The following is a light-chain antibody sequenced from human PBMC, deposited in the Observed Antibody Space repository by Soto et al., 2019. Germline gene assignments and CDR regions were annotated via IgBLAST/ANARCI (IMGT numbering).Light chain of an antibody. V-gene: IGLV8-61*01. CDR2: STN. CDR3: VLYMGSGIWV. J-gene: IGLJ3*02. CDR1: SGSVSTSYY. Sequence: QAVVTQEPSFSVSPGRTVTLTCGLTSGSVSTSYYPSWYQQTPGQAPRTLIYSTNIRSSGVPDRFSGSILGNKAALTITGAQAHDESDYYCVLYMGSGIWVFGGGTKLTVL.